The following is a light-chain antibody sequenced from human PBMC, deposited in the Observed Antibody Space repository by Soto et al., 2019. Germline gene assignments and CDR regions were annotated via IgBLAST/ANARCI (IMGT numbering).Light chain of an antibody. Sequence: DIVITQSPVTLSVSPGERATLSCRASQSVRSTYLAWYQQKPGQAPSLLIFGVSNRATGIPARFSGSGSGKEFTLTISSLQSEDFAVYYCQPYGEWPLTFGGGKKVDIK. CDR1: QSVRSTY. CDR2: GVS. CDR3: QPYGEWPLT. V-gene: IGKV3-15*01. J-gene: IGKJ4*01.